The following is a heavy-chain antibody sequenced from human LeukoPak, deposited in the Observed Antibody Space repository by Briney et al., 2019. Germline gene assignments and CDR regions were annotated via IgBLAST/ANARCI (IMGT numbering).Heavy chain of an antibody. Sequence: GGSLRLSCTASGFTFGDSAMSWVRQAPGKGLEWVGRIKSKTDGGTTDYAAPVKGRFTISRDDSKNTLYLQMNSLKTEDTAVYYCTTGVQGRFTIFGVVMVMSRSDLDYWGQGTLVTVSS. CDR3: TTGVQGRFTIFGVVMVMSRSDLDY. CDR2: IKSKTDGGTT. CDR1: GFTFGDSA. D-gene: IGHD3-3*01. J-gene: IGHJ4*02. V-gene: IGHV3-15*01.